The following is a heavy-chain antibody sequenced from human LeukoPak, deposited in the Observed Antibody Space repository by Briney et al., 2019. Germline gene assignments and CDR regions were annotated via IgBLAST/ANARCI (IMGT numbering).Heavy chain of an antibody. Sequence: SETLSLTCAVYGGSFSGYYWNWIRQPPGKGLEWIGEVDHSGGTNYSPSLRSRVTISLDTSKNQFSLKLSSVTAADTAVYYCARRGYCSGGSCYAGLNWFDPWGQGTLVTVSS. V-gene: IGHV4-34*01. CDR2: VDHSGGT. CDR1: GGSFSGYY. CDR3: ARRGYCSGGSCYAGLNWFDP. D-gene: IGHD2-15*01. J-gene: IGHJ5*02.